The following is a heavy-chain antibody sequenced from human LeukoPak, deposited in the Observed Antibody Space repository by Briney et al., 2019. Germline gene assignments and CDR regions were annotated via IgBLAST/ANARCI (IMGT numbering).Heavy chain of an antibody. D-gene: IGHD3-16*01. V-gene: IGHV3-66*01. J-gene: IGHJ3*02. CDR3: ARELGRDDAFDI. Sequence: GGSLRLSCAASGFTFSSYSMNWVRQAPGKGLEWVSVIYSGGSTYYADSVKGRFTISRDNSKNTLYLQMNSLRAEDTAVYYCARELGRDDAFDIWGQGTMVTVSS. CDR2: IYSGGST. CDR1: GFTFSSYS.